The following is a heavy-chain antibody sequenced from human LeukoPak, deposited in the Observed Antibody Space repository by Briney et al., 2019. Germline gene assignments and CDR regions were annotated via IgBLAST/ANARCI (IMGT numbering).Heavy chain of an antibody. J-gene: IGHJ4*02. V-gene: IGHV3-30-3*01. CDR2: ISYDGSDK. Sequence: LGGSLRLSCAASGFTFSSYAMHWVRQAPGKGLEWVAVISYDGSDKYYADSVKGRFTISRDNSKNTLYLQMNSLRAEDTAVYYCARDWATHGMKLGWYFDYWGQGTLVTVSS. CDR1: GFTFSSYA. CDR3: ARDWATHGMKLGWYFDY. D-gene: IGHD4-23*01.